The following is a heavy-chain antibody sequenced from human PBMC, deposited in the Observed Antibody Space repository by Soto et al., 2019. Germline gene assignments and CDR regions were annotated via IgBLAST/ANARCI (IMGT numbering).Heavy chain of an antibody. Sequence: PSETLSLTCTVSGGSISSYYWSWIRQPPGKGLEWIGYIYYSGSTNYNPSLKSRVTISVDTSKNQFSLKLSSVTAADTAVYYCARAGDSSNLRLGAFDIWGQGTMVTVSS. CDR3: ARAGDSSNLRLGAFDI. CDR2: IYYSGST. CDR1: GGSISSYY. V-gene: IGHV4-59*01. J-gene: IGHJ3*02. D-gene: IGHD4-4*01.